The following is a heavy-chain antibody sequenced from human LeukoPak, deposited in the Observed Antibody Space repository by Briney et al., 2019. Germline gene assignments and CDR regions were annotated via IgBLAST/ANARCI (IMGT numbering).Heavy chain of an antibody. CDR1: GYTLTELS. Sequence: GASVKVSCKVSGYTLTELSMHWVRQAPGKGLEWMGGFDPEDGETIYAQKFQGRVTMTEDTSTDTAYMELSSLRSEDTAAYYCATGPIAAAGTGYFDLWGRGTLVTVSS. V-gene: IGHV1-24*01. CDR2: FDPEDGET. J-gene: IGHJ2*01. D-gene: IGHD6-13*01. CDR3: ATGPIAAAGTGYFDL.